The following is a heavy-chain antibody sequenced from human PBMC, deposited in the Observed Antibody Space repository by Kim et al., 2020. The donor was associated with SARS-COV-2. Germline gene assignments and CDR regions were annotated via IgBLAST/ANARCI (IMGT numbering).Heavy chain of an antibody. V-gene: IGHV1-69*13. D-gene: IGHD3-22*01. Sequence: SVKVSCKASGGTFSSYAISWVRQAPGQGLEWMGGIIPIFGTANYAQKFQGRVTITVDASTSTAYMELSSLRSEDTAVYYCARVYITLIVVVIPPYYGMDVWGQGTTVTVSS. J-gene: IGHJ6*02. CDR2: IIPIFGTA. CDR1: GGTFSSYA. CDR3: ARVYITLIVVVIPPYYGMDV.